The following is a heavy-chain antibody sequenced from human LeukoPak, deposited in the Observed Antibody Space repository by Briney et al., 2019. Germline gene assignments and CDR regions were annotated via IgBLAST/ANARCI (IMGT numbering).Heavy chain of an antibody. V-gene: IGHV3-21*01. J-gene: IGHJ4*02. CDR3: ARMGVVVVPAAIPANFDY. CDR2: ISSSSGYI. CDR1: GFTFSSYS. D-gene: IGHD2-2*02. Sequence: GGSLRLSCAASGFTFSSYSMNWVRQAPGKGLEWVSSISSSSGYIYYADSVKGRFTISRDNAKNSLYLQMNSLRAEDTAVYYCARMGVVVVPAAIPANFDYWGQGTLVTVSS.